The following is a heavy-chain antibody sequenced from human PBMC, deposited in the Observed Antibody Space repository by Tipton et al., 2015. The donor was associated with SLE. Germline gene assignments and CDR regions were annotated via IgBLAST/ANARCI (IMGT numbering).Heavy chain of an antibody. CDR1: GGSISSYY. V-gene: IGHV4-59*01. Sequence: TLSLTCTVSGGSISSYYWSWIRQPPGKGLEWIGYIYYSGSTNYNPSLKSRVTISVDTSKNQFSLKLSSVTAADTAVYYCARGGAVAAYSYYGMDVWGQGTTVTVSS. CDR2: IYYSGST. J-gene: IGHJ6*02. D-gene: IGHD6-19*01. CDR3: ARGGAVAAYSYYGMDV.